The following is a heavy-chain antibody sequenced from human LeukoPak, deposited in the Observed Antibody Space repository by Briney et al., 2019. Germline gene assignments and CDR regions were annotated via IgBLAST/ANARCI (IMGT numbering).Heavy chain of an antibody. CDR3: ARDRSWGSQCYFDG. CDR1: GFPFSTYG. Sequence: GGSLRLSCAASGFPFSTYGMHWVRQAPGKGLEWVGVIWYDGSNKIYAESVKGRFTISRDNSKNTLYLQMNSLRAEDTAIYYCARDRSWGSQCYFDGWGQGTLVTVSS. V-gene: IGHV3-33*01. J-gene: IGHJ4*02. D-gene: IGHD7-27*01. CDR2: IWYDGSNK.